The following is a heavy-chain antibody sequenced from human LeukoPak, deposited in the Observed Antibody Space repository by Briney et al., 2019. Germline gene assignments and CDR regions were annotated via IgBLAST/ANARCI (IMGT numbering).Heavy chain of an antibody. CDR2: ISGSGGST. Sequence: GGSLRLSCAASGFTFSSYAMSWVRQAPGKGLEWVLAISGSGGSTYYADSVKGRFTISRDNSKNTLYLQMNSLRAEDTAVYYCAKMSIVGAILYYFDYWGQGTLVTVSS. CDR1: GFTFSSYA. D-gene: IGHD1-26*01. V-gene: IGHV3-23*01. J-gene: IGHJ4*02. CDR3: AKMSIVGAILYYFDY.